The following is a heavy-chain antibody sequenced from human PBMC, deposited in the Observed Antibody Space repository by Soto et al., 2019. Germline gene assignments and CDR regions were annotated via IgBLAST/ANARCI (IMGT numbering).Heavy chain of an antibody. J-gene: IGHJ4*03. Sequence: GASVKVSCKASGYIFTNHYIHWVRQAPGQGLEWMGIINPSGGSTNYLQKFQGRVTMTRDTSTSTVYMELSSLRSEDTAVYFCARADYYDSSGFYYDYWGQGTTVTVSS. V-gene: IGHV1-46*01. D-gene: IGHD3-22*01. CDR3: ARADYYDSSGFYYDY. CDR1: GYIFTNHY. CDR2: INPSGGST.